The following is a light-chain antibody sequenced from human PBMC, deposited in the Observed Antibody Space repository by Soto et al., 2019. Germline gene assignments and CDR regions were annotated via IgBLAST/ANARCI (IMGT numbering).Light chain of an antibody. CDR2: WAS. CDR3: PHSTNGTRT. V-gene: IGKV3-15*01. Sequence: EIVMTQSPTTLPVSLRERATIXXRASQSVNYNLAGYQQKPGKAPRXFRYWASTRATVGPARFGGSGAGTKFTLTSSSLQSADFAVYSCPHSTNGTRTFGQGTKVEIK. CDR1: QSVNYN. J-gene: IGKJ4*01.